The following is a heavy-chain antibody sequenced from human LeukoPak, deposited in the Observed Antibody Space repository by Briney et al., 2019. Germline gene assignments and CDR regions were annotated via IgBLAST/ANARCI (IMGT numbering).Heavy chain of an antibody. CDR3: ATGYGKLDS. V-gene: IGHV4-61*02. Sequence: SQTLSPTSTVSGGSISIGSYYWSWIRQPAGKGLEWIGRIYASGNINYNPSLKSRVTISVDTSKNQFSLKLSSVTAEDTAVYYCATGYGKLDSWGQGTLVTVSS. J-gene: IGHJ5*01. D-gene: IGHD2-15*01. CDR1: GGSISIGSYY. CDR2: IYASGNI.